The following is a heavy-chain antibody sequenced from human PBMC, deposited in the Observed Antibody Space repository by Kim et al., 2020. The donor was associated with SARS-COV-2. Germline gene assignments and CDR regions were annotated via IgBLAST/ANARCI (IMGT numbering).Heavy chain of an antibody. J-gene: IGHJ5*02. CDR3: ARVLYCSGGSCDSGDGYWLDP. D-gene: IGHD2-15*01. CDR2: IYPGDSDT. CDR1: GYSFTSYW. V-gene: IGHV5-51*01. Sequence: GESLKISCKGSGYSFTSYWIGWVRQMPGKGLEWMGIIYPGDSDTRYSTSFQGQVTISADKSISTAYLQWNSLKASDTAMYYCARVLYCSGGSCDSGDGYWLDPWGQGTLVTVSS.